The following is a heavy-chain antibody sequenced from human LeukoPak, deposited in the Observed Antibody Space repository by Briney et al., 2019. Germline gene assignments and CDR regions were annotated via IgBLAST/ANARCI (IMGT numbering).Heavy chain of an antibody. J-gene: IGHJ5*02. CDR3: VKDQHCSTISCATRTGFDP. CDR1: GFTFSIYA. V-gene: IGHV3-64D*06. D-gene: IGHD2-2*01. CDR2: ISSTGGST. Sequence: GGSLRLSRSASGFTFSIYAMHWVRQAPGKGLEFVSGISSTGGSTNYPDSVKDRFSISRDNSKNTLYLQMTSLRADDTAVYYCVKDQHCSTISCATRTGFDPWGQGTSVTVSS.